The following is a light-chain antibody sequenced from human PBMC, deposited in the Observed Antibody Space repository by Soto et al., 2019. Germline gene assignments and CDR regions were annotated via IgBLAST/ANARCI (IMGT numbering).Light chain of an antibody. CDR3: LQHNSYPRT. V-gene: IGKV1-17*01. CDR1: QTINNN. CDR2: GAS. Sequence: IQMTQSRSSLPASLGASVTITFRASQTINNNLNWYQQKPGKAPKLLIYGASSLQSGVPSRFSGSGSGTEFTLTISSLQPEDFATYYCLQHNSYPRTFGQGTKVDI. J-gene: IGKJ1*01.